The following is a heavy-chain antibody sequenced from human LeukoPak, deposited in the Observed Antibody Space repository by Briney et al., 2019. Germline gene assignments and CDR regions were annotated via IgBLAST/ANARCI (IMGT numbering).Heavy chain of an antibody. CDR3: ARYRLILGHCTPTSCLTDDYYYGIDV. V-gene: IGHV4-31*02. J-gene: IGHJ6*02. CDR1: GVSISSGGHY. Sequence: SETLSLTCTVSGVSISSGGHYWSWIRQHPEKGLEWIGYIYYSGSTYYNPSLKSRLTISIDTSENQFSLRLRSMTAADAAVYYRARYRLILGHCTPTSCLTDDYYYGIDVWGQGTTVTVSS. CDR2: IYYSGST. D-gene: IGHD2-2*01.